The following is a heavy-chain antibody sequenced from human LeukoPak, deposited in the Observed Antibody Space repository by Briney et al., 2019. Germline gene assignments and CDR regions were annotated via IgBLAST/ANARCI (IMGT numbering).Heavy chain of an antibody. CDR3: ARDWYCSGGSCYSLIYNYYYGMDV. V-gene: IGHV1-18*01. J-gene: IGHJ6*02. Sequence: ASVKVSCKASGYTFTSYGISWVRHAPGQGLEWRGWISAYNGNTNYAQKLQGRVTMTTDTSTSTAYMELRSLRSDDTAVYYCARDWYCSGGSCYSLIYNYYYGMDVWGQGTTVTVSS. CDR2: ISAYNGNT. D-gene: IGHD2-15*01. CDR1: GYTFTSYG.